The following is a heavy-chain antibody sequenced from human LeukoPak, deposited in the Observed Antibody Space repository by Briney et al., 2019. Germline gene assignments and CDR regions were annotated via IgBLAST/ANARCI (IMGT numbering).Heavy chain of an antibody. CDR3: ARGGVDYDYVWGTIGGENWFDP. CDR2: INHSGST. J-gene: IGHJ5*02. CDR1: GGSFSGYY. V-gene: IGHV4-34*01. D-gene: IGHD3-16*01. Sequence: SETLSLTCAVYGGSFSGYYWSWIRQPPGKGLEWIGEINHSGSTNCNPSLKSRVTISVDTSKNQFSLKLSSVTAADTAVYYCARGGVDYDYVWGTIGGENWFDPWGQGTLVTVSS.